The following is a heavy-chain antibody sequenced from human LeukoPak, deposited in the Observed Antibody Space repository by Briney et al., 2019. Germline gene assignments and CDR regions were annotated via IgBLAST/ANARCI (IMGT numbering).Heavy chain of an antibody. Sequence: SETLSLTCTVSGGSISSYYWSWIRQPAGKGLEWIGRIYTSGSTNYNPSLKSRVTMSVDTSKNQFSLKLSSVTAADTAVYYCAREAHTKSYSNYGYWGHGTLVTVSS. CDR1: GGSISSYY. J-gene: IGHJ4*01. D-gene: IGHD4-11*01. CDR2: IYTSGST. V-gene: IGHV4-4*07. CDR3: AREAHTKSYSNYGY.